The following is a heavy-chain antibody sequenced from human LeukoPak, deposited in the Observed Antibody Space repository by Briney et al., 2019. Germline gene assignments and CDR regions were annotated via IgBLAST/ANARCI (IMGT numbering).Heavy chain of an antibody. V-gene: IGHV3-23*01. J-gene: IGHJ4*02. D-gene: IGHD5-12*01. CDR2: ITNSGGNT. CDR1: GFTFNSYA. CDR3: AKGGQTDRFDY. Sequence: GGSLRLSCAASGFTFNSYAMSWVRQAPGKGLGWVSGITNSGGNTYYADSVKGRFTISRDNSKSTLYLQMNSLRAEDTAVFYCAKGGQTDRFDYWGQGALVTVSS.